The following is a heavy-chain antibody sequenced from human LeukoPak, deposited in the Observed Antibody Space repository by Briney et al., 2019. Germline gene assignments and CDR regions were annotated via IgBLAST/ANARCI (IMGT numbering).Heavy chain of an antibody. V-gene: IGHV3-74*01. CDR3: ARRVAVEKFDS. CDR2: INTDGSST. Sequence: PGGSLRLSCAASGFTFSSYWMHWARHAPGKGLAWVSRINTDGSSTNYADSVKGRFTISRDNAKNTLYLQMNSLRAEDTAVYYCARRVAVEKFDSWGQGTLVTVSS. D-gene: IGHD6-19*01. J-gene: IGHJ4*02. CDR1: GFTFSSYW.